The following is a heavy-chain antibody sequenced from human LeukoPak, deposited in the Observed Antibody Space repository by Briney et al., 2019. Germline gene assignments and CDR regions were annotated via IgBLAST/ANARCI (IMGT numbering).Heavy chain of an antibody. D-gene: IGHD4/OR15-4a*01. J-gene: IGHJ4*02. CDR2: ISWDGGST. Sequence: GGSLRLSCAASGFTFDDYAMHWVRQAPGKGLEWVSLISWDGGSTYYADSVKGRFTISRGNSKNSLYLQMNSLRAEDTALYYCARRAGAYSHPYDYWGQGTLVTVSS. CDR1: GFTFDDYA. CDR3: ARRAGAYSHPYDY. V-gene: IGHV3-43D*03.